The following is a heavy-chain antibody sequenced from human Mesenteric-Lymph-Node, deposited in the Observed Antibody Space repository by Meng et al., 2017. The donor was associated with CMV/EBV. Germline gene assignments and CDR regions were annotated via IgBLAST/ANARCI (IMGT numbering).Heavy chain of an antibody. J-gene: IGHJ4*02. Sequence: GESLKISCAASGFASGNAWMSWVRQAPGKGLEWVANIKQDGSEKYYVDSVKGRFTISRDNAKNSLYLQTNSLRAEDTAVYYCAREQLVATFDYWGQGTLVTVSS. CDR2: IKQDGSEK. CDR3: AREQLVATFDY. CDR1: GFASGNAW. V-gene: IGHV3-7*01. D-gene: IGHD6-6*01.